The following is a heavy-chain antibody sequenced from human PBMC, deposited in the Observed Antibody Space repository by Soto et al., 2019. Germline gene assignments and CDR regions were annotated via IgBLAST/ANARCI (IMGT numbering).Heavy chain of an antibody. Sequence: QVQLVQSGAEVKKPGASVKVSCKASGYTFNSFGISWARQAPGQGLEWMGWISYNGNTRYAQNLQGRATMTTDTSTNTAYMELRSLISDDTAVYYCARDVWTTHGTPGDFHYWGQGTLVTVSS. CDR2: ISYNGNT. D-gene: IGHD4-17*01. J-gene: IGHJ4*02. V-gene: IGHV1-18*01. CDR3: ARDVWTTHGTPGDFHY. CDR1: GYTFNSFG.